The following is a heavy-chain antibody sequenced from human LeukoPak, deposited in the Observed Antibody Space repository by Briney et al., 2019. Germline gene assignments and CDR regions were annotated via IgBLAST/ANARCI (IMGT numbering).Heavy chain of an antibody. V-gene: IGHV1-2*02. D-gene: IGHD3-22*01. CDR1: GYTFTGYY. Sequence: GASVKVSCKASGYTFTGYYMHWVRQAPGQGLEWTGWINPNSGGTNYAQKFQGRVTMTRDTSISTAYMELSRLRSDDTAVYYCANNYYDSSGYPDYWGQGTLVTVSS. J-gene: IGHJ4*02. CDR3: ANNYYDSSGYPDY. CDR2: INPNSGGT.